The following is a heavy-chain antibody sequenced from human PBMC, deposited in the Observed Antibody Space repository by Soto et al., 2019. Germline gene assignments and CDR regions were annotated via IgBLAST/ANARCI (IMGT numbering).Heavy chain of an antibody. CDR3: ERSRYNSGLFDS. Sequence: PSQTLSLTCVIAGDRVSSKNAAWNWIRQSPSRGLEWLGETYYRSQWYTNYAVSVRGRITINPETSQNHFSLHLNSVTPEDTAVYFCERSRYNSGLFDSWGQGTLVTVSS. D-gene: IGHD6-19*01. J-gene: IGHJ4*02. CDR2: TYYRSQWYT. CDR1: GDRVSSKNAA. V-gene: IGHV6-1*01.